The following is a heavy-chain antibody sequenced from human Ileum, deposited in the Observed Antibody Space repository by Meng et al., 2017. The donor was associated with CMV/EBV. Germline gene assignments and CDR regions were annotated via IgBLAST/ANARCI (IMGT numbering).Heavy chain of an antibody. D-gene: IGHD7-27*01. CDR3: ASHLGY. J-gene: IGHJ4*02. CDR1: GSSFSNSW. CDR2: TNEDGSDK. Sequence: GGSLRLSCAASGSSFSNSWMIWVRRAPGKGLEWVAKTNEDGSDKYYVDSVKGRFTIFRDNAKNSVYLQMNSLRAEDTAVYYCASHLGYWGQGTLVTVSS. V-gene: IGHV3-7*01.